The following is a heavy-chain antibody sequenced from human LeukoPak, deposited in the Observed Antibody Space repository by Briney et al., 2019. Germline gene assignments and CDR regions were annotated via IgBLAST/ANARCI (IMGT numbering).Heavy chain of an antibody. CDR3: AREATVDSILTAYIFDN. CDR2: IFSSGTT. D-gene: IGHD3-9*01. Sequence: GGSLRLSCATSGFSVGSNYMSWVRQAPGKGLEWLSVIFSSGTTYYADSLEGRFTISRGNSKNTVYLQLTTLRAEDTAVYYCAREATVDSILTAYIFDNWGQGTLVTVSS. CDR1: GFSVGSNY. J-gene: IGHJ4*02. V-gene: IGHV3-53*01.